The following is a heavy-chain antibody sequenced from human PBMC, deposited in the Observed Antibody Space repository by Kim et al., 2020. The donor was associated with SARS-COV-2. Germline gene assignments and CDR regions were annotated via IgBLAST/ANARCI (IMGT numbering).Heavy chain of an antibody. D-gene: IGHD2-2*01. CDR2: IYSGGST. Sequence: GGSLRLSCAASGFTVSSNYMSWVRQAPGKGLEWVSVIYSGGSTYYADSVKGRFTISRHNSKNTLYLQMNSLRAEDTAVYYCARESPPDCSSTSCYGYWGQGTLVTVSS. J-gene: IGHJ4*02. V-gene: IGHV3-53*04. CDR3: ARESPPDCSSTSCYGY. CDR1: GFTVSSNY.